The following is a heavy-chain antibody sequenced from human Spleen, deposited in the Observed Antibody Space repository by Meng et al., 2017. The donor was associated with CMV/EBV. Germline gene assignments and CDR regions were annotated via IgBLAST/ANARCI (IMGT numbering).Heavy chain of an antibody. CDR3: AEGRLYGAFDI. D-gene: IGHD2-8*01. Sequence: SETLSLTCTVSGISVNNDASYWSWIRQSPGKGLEWIGYIFHTGSTTFNPSLKSRLSMSVDTPKNQFSLELTSVTAADSAVYYCAEGRLYGAFDIWGQGTMVTVSS. J-gene: IGHJ3*02. CDR1: GISVNNDASY. CDR2: IFHTGST. V-gene: IGHV4-61*08.